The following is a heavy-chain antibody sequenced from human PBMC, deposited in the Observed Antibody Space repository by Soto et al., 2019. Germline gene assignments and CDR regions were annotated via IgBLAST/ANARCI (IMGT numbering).Heavy chain of an antibody. CDR2: IWYDGSNK. Sequence: QVQLVESGGGVVQPGRSLRLSCAASGFTFSSYGMHWVRQAPGKGLEWVAVIWYDGSNKYYADSVKGRFTISRDNSKNTLYLRMNSLRAEDTAVYYCARDLSGDLDYWCQGTLVTVSS. CDR1: GFTFSSYG. J-gene: IGHJ4*02. V-gene: IGHV3-33*01. CDR3: ARDLSGDLDY.